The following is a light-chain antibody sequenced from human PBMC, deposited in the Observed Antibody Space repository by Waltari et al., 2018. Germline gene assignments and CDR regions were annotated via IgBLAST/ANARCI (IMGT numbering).Light chain of an antibody. CDR2: RAS. Sequence: EIVLTQSPGTASLSPGERVTLPCRASQSVGSSRVAWYQQKPGQAPRLVIYRASRRATGIPDRFSGSGSGTDFSLTISRLEPEDFAVYYCQQHGTLPATFGQGTKVEIK. V-gene: IGKV3-20*01. J-gene: IGKJ1*01. CDR3: QQHGTLPAT. CDR1: QSVGSSR.